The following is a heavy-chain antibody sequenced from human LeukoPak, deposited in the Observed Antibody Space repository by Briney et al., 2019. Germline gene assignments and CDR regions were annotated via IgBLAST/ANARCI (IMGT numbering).Heavy chain of an antibody. D-gene: IGHD2-15*01. J-gene: IGHJ4*02. CDR3: AKADYCSGGSCYFDY. CDR2: ISWNSGSI. V-gene: IGHV3-9*01. Sequence: GGSLRLSCAASGFTFDDYAMHWVRQAPGKGLEWVSGISWNSGSIGYADSVKGRFTISRDNAKNSLYLQMDSLRAEDTALYYCAKADYCSGGSCYFDYWGQGTLVTVSS. CDR1: GFTFDDYA.